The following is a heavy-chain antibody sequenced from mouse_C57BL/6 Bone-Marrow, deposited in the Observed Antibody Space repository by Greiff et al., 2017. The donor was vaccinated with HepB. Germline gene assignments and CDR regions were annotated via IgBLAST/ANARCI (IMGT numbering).Heavy chain of an antibody. Sequence: MPGASVKLSCKASGYTFTSYWMHWVKQRPGQGLEWIGEIDPSDSYTNYNQKFKGKSTLTVDKSSSTAYMQLSSLTSEDSAVYYCARSIYYYGSSYAWFAYWGQGTLVTVSA. V-gene: IGHV1-69*01. J-gene: IGHJ3*01. CDR2: IDPSDSYT. CDR3: ARSIYYYGSSYAWFAY. CDR1: GYTFTSYW. D-gene: IGHD1-1*01.